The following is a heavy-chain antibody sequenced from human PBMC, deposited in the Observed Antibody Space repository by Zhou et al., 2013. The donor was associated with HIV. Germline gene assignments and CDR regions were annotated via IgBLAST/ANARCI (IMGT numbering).Heavy chain of an antibody. Sequence: QVQLVQSGAEVKKPGASVKVSCKASGYTFTDYYMHWVRQAPGQGLEWMGWINPNSGATNFAQKFQGRVTMTRDTSITTAYMEMSSLTSDDTAVYYCARDRKGIAVAGAVDYWGQGTLVSVSS. V-gene: IGHV1-2*02. CDR1: GYTFTDYY. J-gene: IGHJ4*02. CDR2: INPNSGAT. CDR3: ARDRKGIAVAGAVDY. D-gene: IGHD6-19*01.